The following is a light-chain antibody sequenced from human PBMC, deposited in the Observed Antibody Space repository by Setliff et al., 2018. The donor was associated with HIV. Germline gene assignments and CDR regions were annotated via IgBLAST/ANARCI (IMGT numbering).Light chain of an antibody. CDR2: DVS. J-gene: IGLJ3*02. Sequence: QSVLAQPASVSGSPGQSITISCTGTSNDVSVYSYVSWYQHHPGKAPKLIIYDVSRRPPGTSNRFSGSKSGNTASLTISGLQADDEADYYCQSYDNSVSGRVFGGGTKVTVL. CDR3: QSYDNSVSGRV. V-gene: IGLV2-14*03. CDR1: SNDVSVYSY.